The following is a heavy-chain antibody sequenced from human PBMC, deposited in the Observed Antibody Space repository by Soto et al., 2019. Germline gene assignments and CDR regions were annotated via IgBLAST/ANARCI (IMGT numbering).Heavy chain of an antibody. V-gene: IGHV3-74*01. CDR1: GFPFSSYW. D-gene: IGHD3-9*01. CDR3: AREYYGLLTGYYTDY. J-gene: IGHJ4*02. CDR2: ISGDGVTT. Sequence: EVQLVESGGDLVQRGGSLRLSCPASGFPFSSYWMHGVRHTPGKGLDWVARISGDGVTTYYADSVTGRFTVSRDNAKNTLSLQISGLRAEDTAVYYCAREYYGLLTGYYTDYWGQGTLVSVSS.